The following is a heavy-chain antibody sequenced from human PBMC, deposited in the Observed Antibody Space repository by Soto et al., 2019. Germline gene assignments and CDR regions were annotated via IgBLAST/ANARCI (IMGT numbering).Heavy chain of an antibody. CDR1: GFTFSSYA. J-gene: IGHJ4*02. CDR3: VKDRYYDSSGYYYDY. D-gene: IGHD3-22*01. V-gene: IGHV3-64D*06. Sequence: GGSLRLSCSASGFTFSSYAMRWVRQAPGKGLEYVSAISSNGGSTYYADSVKGRFTISRDNSKNTLYLQMSSLRAEDTAVYYCVKDRYYDSSGYYYDYWGQGTLVTVSS. CDR2: ISSNGGST.